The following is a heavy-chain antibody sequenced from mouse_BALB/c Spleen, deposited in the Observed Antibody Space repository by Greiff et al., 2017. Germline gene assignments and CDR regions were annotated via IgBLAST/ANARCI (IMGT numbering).Heavy chain of an antibody. V-gene: IGHV3-6*02. Sequence: EVQLQQSGPGLVKPSQSLSLTCSVTGYSITSGYYWNWIRQFPGNKLEWMGYISYDGSNNYNPSLKNRISITRDTSKNQFFLKLNSVTTEDTATYYCAREPIYYYGSSYFDYWGQGTTLTVSS. CDR2: ISYDGSN. D-gene: IGHD1-1*01. CDR3: AREPIYYYGSSYFDY. J-gene: IGHJ2*01. CDR1: GYSITSGYY.